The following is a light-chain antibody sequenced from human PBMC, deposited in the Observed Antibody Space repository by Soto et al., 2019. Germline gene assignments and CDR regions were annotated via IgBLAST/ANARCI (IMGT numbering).Light chain of an antibody. V-gene: IGKV3-20*01. CDR3: QQYGSSPLT. CDR2: GAS. Sequence: EIVLTQSPFTLSFSPGDRSTLSFIASQSVISDYLAWYQQKPGQAPRLLIYGASGRATGIPDRFSGSGSGTDFTLTISRLEPEDFAVYYCQQYGSSPLTFGGGTKVDIK. J-gene: IGKJ4*01. CDR1: QSVISDY.